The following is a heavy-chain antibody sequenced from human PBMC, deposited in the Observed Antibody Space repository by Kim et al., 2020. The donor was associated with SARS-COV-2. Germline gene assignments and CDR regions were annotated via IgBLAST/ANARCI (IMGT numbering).Heavy chain of an antibody. J-gene: IGHJ5*01. V-gene: IGHV3-11*05. CDR2: ISSSTSYT. CDR3: ARAPSGGSSWYWFDA. D-gene: IGHD6-13*01. CDR1: GFTFSDYY. Sequence: GGSLRLSCAASGFTFSDYYMSWIRQAPGKGLEWVSYISSSTSYTKYADSVKGRFTISRDNAKNSLYLQMNSLRAEDTAVYDYARAPSGGSSWYWFDACG.